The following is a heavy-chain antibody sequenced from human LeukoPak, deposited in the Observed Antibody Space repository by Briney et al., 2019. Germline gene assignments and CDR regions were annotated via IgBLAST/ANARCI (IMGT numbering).Heavy chain of an antibody. J-gene: IGHJ4*02. CDR2: IYTSGST. CDR1: GGSISSGSYY. D-gene: IGHD3-22*01. Sequence: SETLSLTCTVSGGSISSGSYYWSWIRQPAGKGLEWIGRIYTSGSTNYNPSLKSRVTISVDTSKNQFSLNLSSVTAADTAVYYCARHNYDMENGGFDYWGQGTLVTVSS. CDR3: ARHNYDMENGGFDY. V-gene: IGHV4-61*02.